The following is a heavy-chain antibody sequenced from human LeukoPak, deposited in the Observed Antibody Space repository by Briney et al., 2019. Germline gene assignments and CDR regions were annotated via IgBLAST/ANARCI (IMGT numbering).Heavy chain of an antibody. Sequence: SETLSLTCAVYGGSFSGYYWSWIRQPPGKGLEWIGEINQSGRTNYNPSLKSRVTISIDTSKTQFSLRLNSVTAADTAVYYCARTWSRDWYFDLWGRGTLVTVSS. D-gene: IGHD1-26*01. CDR3: ARTWSRDWYFDL. CDR2: INQSGRT. V-gene: IGHV4-34*01. CDR1: GGSFSGYY. J-gene: IGHJ2*01.